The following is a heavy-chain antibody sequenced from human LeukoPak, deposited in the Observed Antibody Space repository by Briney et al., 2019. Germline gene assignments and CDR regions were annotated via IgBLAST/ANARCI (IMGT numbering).Heavy chain of an antibody. CDR2: IYYSGST. J-gene: IGHJ4*02. D-gene: IGHD3-22*01. Sequence: SQTLSLTCTVSGGSISSGGYYWSWNRQHPGKGLEWIRYIYYSGSTYYNPSLKSRVTISVDTSKNQFSLKLSSVTAADTAVYYCARSMAYYYDSSGYPFDYWGQGTLVTVSS. V-gene: IGHV4-31*03. CDR3: ARSMAYYYDSSGYPFDY. CDR1: GGSISSGGYY.